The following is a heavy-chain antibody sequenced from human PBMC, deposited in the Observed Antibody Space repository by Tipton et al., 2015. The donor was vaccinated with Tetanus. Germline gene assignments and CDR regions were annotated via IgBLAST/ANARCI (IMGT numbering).Heavy chain of an antibody. D-gene: IGHD5-18*01. CDR2: IYQTDST. CDR1: GGLITTGGYS. V-gene: IGHV4-30-2*01. Sequence: TLSLTCALSGGLITTGGYSWGWIRQTPGQGLEWIGYIYQTDSTDYNPSLRSRLTISISRSKNQFSLKLTSVTAADTAVYYCVRGRGLGAYSFGFEYWGQGAQVTVSS. CDR3: VRGRGLGAYSFGFEY. J-gene: IGHJ4*02.